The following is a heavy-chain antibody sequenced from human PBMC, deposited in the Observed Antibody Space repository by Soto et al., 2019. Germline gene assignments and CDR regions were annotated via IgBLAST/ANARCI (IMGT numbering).Heavy chain of an antibody. CDR2: IWNDGSKS. CDR3: ARRQISPPTRGAATARGGMDV. J-gene: IGHJ6*02. D-gene: IGHD6-25*01. CDR1: GFTFNNYG. Sequence: QVHLVESGGGVVQPGRSLRLSCAASGFTFNNYGMHWVRQAPGKGLEWVAIIWNDGSKSFYANSVRGRFTISRDNSKNTLYLQMSSLRAEDTAVYYCARRQISPPTRGAATARGGMDVWGQGTTVTVSS. V-gene: IGHV3-33*01.